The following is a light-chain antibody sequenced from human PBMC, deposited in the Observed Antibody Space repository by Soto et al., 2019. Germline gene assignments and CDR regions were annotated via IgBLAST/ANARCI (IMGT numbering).Light chain of an antibody. CDR2: DVT. CDR1: TSDVGGYNY. V-gene: IGLV2-11*01. Sequence: QSALTQPRSVSGSPGQSVTISCTGTTSDVGGYNYVSWYKQHPGKAPKLMIYDVTKRPSGVPDRFSGSKSGNTASLTISGLQAEDEADYYCCSYGGSNGWVFGGGTQLTVL. CDR3: CSYGGSNGWV. J-gene: IGLJ3*02.